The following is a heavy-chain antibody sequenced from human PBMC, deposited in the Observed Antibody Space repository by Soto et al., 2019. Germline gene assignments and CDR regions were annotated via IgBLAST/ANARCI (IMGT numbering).Heavy chain of an antibody. CDR2: ISSSSSTI. J-gene: IGHJ5*02. Sequence: EVQLVESGGGLVQPGGSLRLSCAASGFTFSSYSMNWVRQAPGKGLEWVSYISSSSSTIYYADSVKGRFTISRDNATNPRYLQMNRLSGEDTAVYYSARERIAVARLHWFDPWGQGTRVTVSS. CDR1: GFTFSSYS. V-gene: IGHV3-48*01. D-gene: IGHD6-19*01. CDR3: ARERIAVARLHWFDP.